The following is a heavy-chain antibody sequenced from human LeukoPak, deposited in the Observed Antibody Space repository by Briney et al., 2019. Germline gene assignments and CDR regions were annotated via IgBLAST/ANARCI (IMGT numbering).Heavy chain of an antibody. V-gene: IGHV3-23*01. CDR2: ISGSGGST. D-gene: IGHD6-19*01. CDR1: GFTFSSYA. CDR3: AKGGVVYSSGWYEVKAFDI. J-gene: IGHJ3*02. Sequence: GGSLRLSCAASGFTFSSYAMSWVRQAPGKGLEWVSAISGSGGSTYYADSVKGRFTISRDNSKNTLYLQMNSLRAEDTAVYYCAKGGVVYSSGWYEVKAFDIWGQGTMVTVSS.